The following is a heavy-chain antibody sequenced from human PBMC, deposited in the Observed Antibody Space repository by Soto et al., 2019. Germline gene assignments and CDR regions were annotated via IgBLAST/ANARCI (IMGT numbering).Heavy chain of an antibody. CDR2: VIPIFDVT. Sequence: QVQLVQSGSEVKKPGSSVKVSCKASGGTFSIYTISWVRQAPGQGLEWMGRVIPIFDVTSYAQRVQGRVTIAANKTXTTAYMELSSLRSEDTAVYYCARDRDNSNWPNFDYWGQGTLVTVSS. V-gene: IGHV1-69*02. J-gene: IGHJ4*02. D-gene: IGHD6-13*01. CDR3: ARDRDNSNWPNFDY. CDR1: GGTFSIYT.